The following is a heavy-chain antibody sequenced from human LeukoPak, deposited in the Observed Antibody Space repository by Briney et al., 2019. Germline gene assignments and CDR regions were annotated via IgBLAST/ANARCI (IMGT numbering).Heavy chain of an antibody. CDR3: ARDHRSAYYYASGSYSAFDI. J-gene: IGHJ3*02. V-gene: IGHV1-69*13. CDR2: IIPIFGTA. CDR1: GGTFSSYA. Sequence: ASVKVSCKASGGTFSSYAISWVRQAPGQGLEWMGGIIPIFGTANYAQKFQGRVTSTADESTSTAYMELRSLRSDDTAVYYCARDHRSAYYYASGSYSAFDIWGQGTMVSVSS. D-gene: IGHD3-10*01.